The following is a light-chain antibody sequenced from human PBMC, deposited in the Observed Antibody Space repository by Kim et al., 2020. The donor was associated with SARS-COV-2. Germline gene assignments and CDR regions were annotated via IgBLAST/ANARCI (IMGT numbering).Light chain of an antibody. CDR2: QDK. Sequence: PVAQGQTATVTCSRVRFEDKYVCQYQPRPAQSLVLDIYQDKTRPTGNRDRCSGSNYGATATLTISGTEDTDDADYYCQAWDSSMVFGGGTQLTVL. J-gene: IGLJ2*01. CDR1: RFEDKY. V-gene: IGLV3-1*01. CDR3: QAWDSSMV.